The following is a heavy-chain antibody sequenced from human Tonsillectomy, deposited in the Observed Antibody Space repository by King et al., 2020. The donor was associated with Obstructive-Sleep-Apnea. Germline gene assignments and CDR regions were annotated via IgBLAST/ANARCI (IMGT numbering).Heavy chain of an antibody. J-gene: IGHJ6*02. D-gene: IGHD2-2*01. CDR1: GGSISSGGYY. V-gene: IGHV4-31*03. CDR3: AGVVVVPAAMLYYYYGMDV. Sequence: QLQESGPGLVKPSQTLSLTCTVSGGSISSGGYYWSWIRQHPGKGLEWIGYIYYSGSTYYNPSLKSRVTISVDTSKNQFSLKLSSVTAADTAVYYCAGVVVVPAAMLYYYYGMDVWGQGTTVTVSS. CDR2: IYYSGST.